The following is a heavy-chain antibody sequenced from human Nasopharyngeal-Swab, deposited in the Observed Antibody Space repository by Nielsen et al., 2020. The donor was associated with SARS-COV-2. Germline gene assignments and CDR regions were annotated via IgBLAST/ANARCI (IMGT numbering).Heavy chain of an antibody. D-gene: IGHD6-13*01. Sequence: GSLRLSCAASGFTFSSYAMSWVRQAPGKGLEWVGFIRSKAYGGTTEYAASVKGRFTISRDDSKSIAYLQMNSLKTEDTAVYYCTRMVQQLRENWFDPWGQGTLVTVSS. CDR3: TRMVQQLRENWFDP. J-gene: IGHJ5*02. CDR1: GFTFSSYA. V-gene: IGHV3-49*04. CDR2: IRSKAYGGTT.